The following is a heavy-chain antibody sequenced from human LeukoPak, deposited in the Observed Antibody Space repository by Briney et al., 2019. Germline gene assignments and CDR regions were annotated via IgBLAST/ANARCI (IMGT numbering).Heavy chain of an antibody. CDR1: GFTFSSYS. CDR3: ARAAAGSNVLDY. D-gene: IGHD6-13*01. CDR2: ISSSSYI. J-gene: IGHJ4*02. Sequence: KSGRSLRLSCAASGFTFSSYSMNWVRQAPGKGLEWVSSISSSSYIYYADSVKGRFTISRDNAKNSLYLQMNSLRAEDTAVYYCARAAAGSNVLDYWGQGTLVTVSS. V-gene: IGHV3-21*01.